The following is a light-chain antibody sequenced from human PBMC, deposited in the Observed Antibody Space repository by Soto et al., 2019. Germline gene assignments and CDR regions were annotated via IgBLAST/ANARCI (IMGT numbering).Light chain of an antibody. V-gene: IGLV2-11*01. Sequence: QSVLTQPRSVSGSPGRSVTISCTGTSSDVGAYNYVSWYQQHPGKAPKVMIFDVSKRPSGVPDRFSGSKSGTTASLTISGLQADDEADYYCCSYAGSYNYVFGSGTKLTVL. CDR3: CSYAGSYNYV. CDR2: DVS. J-gene: IGLJ1*01. CDR1: SSDVGAYNY.